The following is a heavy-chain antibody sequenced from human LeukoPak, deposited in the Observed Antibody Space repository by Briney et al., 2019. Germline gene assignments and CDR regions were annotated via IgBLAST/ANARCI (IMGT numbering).Heavy chain of an antibody. CDR3: ARDSTYYYGSGSYSDFDY. J-gene: IGHJ4*02. D-gene: IGHD3-10*01. V-gene: IGHV3-74*01. Sequence: GGSLRLSCAASGFTFSSYWMHWARQAPGKGLVWVSRINSDGSSTSYADSVKGRFTISRDNAKNTLYLQMNSLRAEDTAVYYCARDSTYYYGSGSYSDFDYWGQGTLVTVSS. CDR2: INSDGSST. CDR1: GFTFSSYW.